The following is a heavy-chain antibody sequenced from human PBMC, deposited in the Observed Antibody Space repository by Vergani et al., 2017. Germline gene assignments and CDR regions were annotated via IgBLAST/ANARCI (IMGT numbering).Heavy chain of an antibody. CDR1: GFTFDDYA. CDR2: ISWNSGSI. V-gene: IGHV3-9*01. J-gene: IGHJ6*03. Sequence: EVQLVESGGGLVQPGRSLRLSYAASGFTFDDYAMHWVRQAPGKGLEWVSGISWNSGSIGYADSVKGRFTISRDNAKNSLYLQMNSLRAEDTALYYCAKGGGVYYYYYMDVWGKGTTVTVSS. CDR3: AKGGGVYYYYYMDV. D-gene: IGHD3-16*01.